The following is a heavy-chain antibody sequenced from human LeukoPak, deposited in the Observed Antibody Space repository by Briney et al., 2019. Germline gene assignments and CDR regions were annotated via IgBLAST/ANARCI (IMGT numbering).Heavy chain of an antibody. J-gene: IGHJ3*02. D-gene: IGHD4-23*01. CDR1: GYTFTSYW. Sequence: ASVKVSCKASGYTFTSYWIGWVRQMPGKGLEWMGIIYPGDSDTRYSPSFQGQVTISADKSISTAYLQWSSLKASDTAMYYCARQGYGGNSVGAFDIWGQGTMVTVSS. V-gene: IGHV5-51*01. CDR3: ARQGYGGNSVGAFDI. CDR2: IYPGDSDT.